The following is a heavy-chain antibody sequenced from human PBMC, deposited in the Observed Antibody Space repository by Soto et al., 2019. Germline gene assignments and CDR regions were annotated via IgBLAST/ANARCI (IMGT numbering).Heavy chain of an antibody. Sequence: GGSLRLSCAASGFTVSSKYMTWVRQAPGKGLEWVAVISYDGSNKYYADSVKGRFTISRDNSKNTLYLQMNSLRAEDTAVYYCAKALTAAGTSGSYYYYGMDVWGQGTTVTVSS. CDR3: AKALTAAGTSGSYYYYGMDV. J-gene: IGHJ6*02. D-gene: IGHD6-13*01. CDR1: GFTVSSKY. V-gene: IGHV3-30*18. CDR2: ISYDGSNK.